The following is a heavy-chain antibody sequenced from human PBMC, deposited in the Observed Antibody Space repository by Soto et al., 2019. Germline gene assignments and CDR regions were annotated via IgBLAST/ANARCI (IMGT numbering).Heavy chain of an antibody. D-gene: IGHD2-21*02. Sequence: SVKVSFKASRGTFSSYAISWVRQAPGQGLEWMGGIIPIFGTANYAQKFQGRVTITADESTSTAYMELSSLRSEDTDVYYCARGAPYCGGDCYSGWVTYGMDVWGQGTKVTVYS. CDR2: IIPIFGTA. CDR1: RGTFSSYA. CDR3: ARGAPYCGGDCYSGWVTYGMDV. V-gene: IGHV1-69*13. J-gene: IGHJ6*02.